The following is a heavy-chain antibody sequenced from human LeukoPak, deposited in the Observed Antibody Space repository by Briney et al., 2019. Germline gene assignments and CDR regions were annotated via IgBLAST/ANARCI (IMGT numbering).Heavy chain of an antibody. J-gene: IGHJ3*02. CDR3: ARDGLWSGAFDI. CDR1: GFTFSSYE. V-gene: IGHV3-48*03. CDR2: ISSSGSTI. Sequence: GGSLRLSCAASGFTFSSYEMNWVRQAPGKGLEWVSYISSSGSTIYYADSAKGRFTISRDNAKNSLYLQMNSLRAEDTAVYYCARDGLWSGAFDIWGQGTMVTVSS. D-gene: IGHD3-10*02.